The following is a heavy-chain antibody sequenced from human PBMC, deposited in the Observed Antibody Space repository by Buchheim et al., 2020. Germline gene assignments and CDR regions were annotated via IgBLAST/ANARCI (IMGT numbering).Heavy chain of an antibody. J-gene: IGHJ6*02. V-gene: IGHV3-30*09. Sequence: QVQLVESGGGVVQPGRSLRLSCAASGFTFSSYAMHWARQAPGKGLEWVAVISYDGSNKYYADSVKGRFAISRDNSKNTLYLQMDSLRAEDTAVYYCARDQEGMDVWGQGTT. CDR2: ISYDGSNK. CDR3: ARDQEGMDV. CDR1: GFTFSSYA.